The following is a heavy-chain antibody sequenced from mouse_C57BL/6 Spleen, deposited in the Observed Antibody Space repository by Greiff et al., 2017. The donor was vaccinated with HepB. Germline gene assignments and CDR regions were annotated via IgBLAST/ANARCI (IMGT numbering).Heavy chain of an antibody. D-gene: IGHD2-10*02. Sequence: EVKLVESEGGLVQPGSSMKLSCTASGFTFSDYYMAWVRQVPEKGLEWVANINYDGSSTYYLDSLKSRFIISRDNAKNILYLQMSSLKSEDTATYYCTRDLYGPFDYWGQGTTLTVSS. CDR1: GFTFSDYY. J-gene: IGHJ2*01. V-gene: IGHV5-16*01. CDR2: INYDGSST. CDR3: TRDLYGPFDY.